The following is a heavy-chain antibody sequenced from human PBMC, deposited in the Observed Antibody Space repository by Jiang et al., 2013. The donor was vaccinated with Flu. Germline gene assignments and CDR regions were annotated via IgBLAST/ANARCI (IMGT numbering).Heavy chain of an antibody. D-gene: IGHD6-13*01. CDR1: GYTFTGYY. CDR3: ARGIAAAGTWVFYWFDP. CDR2: INPNSGGT. Sequence: GAEVKKPGASVKVSCKASGYTFTGYYMHWVRQAPGQGLEWMGWINPNSGGTNYAQKFQGWVTMTRDTSISTAYMELSRLRSDDTAVYYCARGIAAAGTWVFYWFDPWGQGPWSPSP. V-gene: IGHV1-2*04. J-gene: IGHJ5*02.